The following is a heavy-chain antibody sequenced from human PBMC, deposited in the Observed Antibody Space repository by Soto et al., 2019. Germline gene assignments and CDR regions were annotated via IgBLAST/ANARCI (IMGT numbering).Heavy chain of an antibody. CDR1: GFTFSNAW. Sequence: GGSLRLSCTASGFTFSNAWMSWVRQAPGKGLEWIGRIKGESDGGTTDYATPVKGRFSISRDQSKDTLYLHMNSLKTEDTAVYYCTTGLSTAYYKFDYWGQGTPVTV. V-gene: IGHV3-15*01. CDR2: IKGESDGGTT. J-gene: IGHJ4*02. CDR3: TTGLSTAYYKFDY. D-gene: IGHD2-8*02.